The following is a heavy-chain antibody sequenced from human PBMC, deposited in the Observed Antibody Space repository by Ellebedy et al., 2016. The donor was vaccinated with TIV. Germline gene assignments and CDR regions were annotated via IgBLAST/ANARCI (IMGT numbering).Heavy chain of an antibody. CDR2: ISDSGGNT. J-gene: IGHJ4*02. D-gene: IGHD2-2*03. Sequence: GESLKIYCVASGFAFSSYAMNWVRQAPGKGLEWVSLISDSGGNTYYADSVKGRFTTSRDNYKDTLYLQMNSLRAEDTAIYYCVRGSGYCTSNTYSDNWGQGTLVTVSS. V-gene: IGHV3-23*01. CDR3: VRGSGYCTSNTYSDN. CDR1: GFAFSSYA.